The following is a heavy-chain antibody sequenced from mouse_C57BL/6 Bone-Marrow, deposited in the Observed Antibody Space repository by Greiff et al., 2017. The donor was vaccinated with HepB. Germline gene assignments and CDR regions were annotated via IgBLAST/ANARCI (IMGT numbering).Heavy chain of an antibody. CDR2: LDPENGDT. J-gene: IGHJ2*01. D-gene: IGHD2-1*01. V-gene: IGHV14-4*01. CDR1: GFNIKDDY. CDR3: TTSRYGNFFFDY. Sequence: EVQLQESGAELVRPGASVKLSCTASGFNIKDDYMHWVKQRPEQGLEWIGWLDPENGDTEYASKFQGKATITADTSSNTAYLQLSSLTSEDTAVYYGTTSRYGNFFFDYWGQGTTLTVSS.